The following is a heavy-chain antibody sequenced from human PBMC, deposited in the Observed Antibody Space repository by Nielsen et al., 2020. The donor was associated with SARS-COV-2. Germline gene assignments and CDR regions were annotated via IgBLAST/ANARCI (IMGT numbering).Heavy chain of an antibody. V-gene: IGHV1-8*02. D-gene: IGHD2-15*01. CDR2: MNPNSGNT. J-gene: IGHJ6*03. CDR1: GYSFTSYE. Sequence: ASVKVSCKASGYSFTSYEINWVRQATGQGLEWMGWMNPNSGNTGYAQKFQGRVTMTEDPSTDTAYLELTSLRSEDTAVYYCATIRHYSIDYYQYMDVWGKGTTVTVSS. CDR3: ATIRHYSIDYYQYMDV.